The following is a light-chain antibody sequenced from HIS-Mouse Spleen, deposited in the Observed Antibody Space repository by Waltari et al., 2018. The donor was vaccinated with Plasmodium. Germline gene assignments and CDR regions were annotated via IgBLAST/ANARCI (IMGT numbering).Light chain of an antibody. CDR3: YSTDSSCNHRV. CDR2: EDS. Sequence: SYELTQPPSVSVSPGQTARITCSGDALPKKYAYWYQQKSGQAPVLVIYEDSKRPSGIPEGFYGSSPGTMATLTISGAQVEDEADYYCYSTDSSCNHRVFGGGTKLTVL. CDR1: ALPKKY. V-gene: IGLV3-10*01. J-gene: IGLJ3*02.